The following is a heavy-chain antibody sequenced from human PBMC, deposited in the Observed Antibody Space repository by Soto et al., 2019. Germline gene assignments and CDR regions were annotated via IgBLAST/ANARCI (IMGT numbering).Heavy chain of an antibody. D-gene: IGHD3-10*01. Sequence: PGGSLRLSCAASGFTFSSYSMNWVRQAPGKGLEWVSSISNSGSYIYYADSVKGRFTISRDNAKNTLYLQMNSLRVEDTAVYYCARITMVRGVNGQWDYHYGMDVWGQGTTVTVSS. CDR3: ARITMVRGVNGQWDYHYGMDV. J-gene: IGHJ6*02. CDR1: GFTFSSYS. CDR2: ISNSGSYI. V-gene: IGHV3-21*01.